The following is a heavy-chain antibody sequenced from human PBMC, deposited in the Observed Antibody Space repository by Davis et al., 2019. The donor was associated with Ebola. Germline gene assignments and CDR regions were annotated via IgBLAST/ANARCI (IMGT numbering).Heavy chain of an antibody. CDR3: ARGPQGLWFRELLPFDY. CDR1: GFTFSSYG. V-gene: IGHV3-30*03. J-gene: IGHJ4*02. Sequence: GESLKISCAASGFTFSSYGMHWVRQAPGKGLEWVAVISYDGSNKYYADSVKGRFTISRDNSKNTLYLQMNSLRAEDTAVYYCARGPQGLWFRELLPFDYWGQGTLVTVSS. D-gene: IGHD3-10*01. CDR2: ISYDGSNK.